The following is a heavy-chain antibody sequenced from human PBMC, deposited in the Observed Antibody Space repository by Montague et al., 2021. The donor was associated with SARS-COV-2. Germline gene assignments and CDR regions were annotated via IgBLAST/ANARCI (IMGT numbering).Heavy chain of an antibody. Sequence: SETLSLTCTVSGGSISNYYWTWIRQPPGKGLEWIAYIYYSGIAXXXPSRKSRVTISIDTSKNQFSLRLTTVTATDTAVYYCARETPPGLFDYWGQGSLVTISS. CDR1: GGSISNYY. CDR2: IYYSGIA. CDR3: ARETPPGLFDY. J-gene: IGHJ4*01. V-gene: IGHV4-59*01. D-gene: IGHD2-8*02.